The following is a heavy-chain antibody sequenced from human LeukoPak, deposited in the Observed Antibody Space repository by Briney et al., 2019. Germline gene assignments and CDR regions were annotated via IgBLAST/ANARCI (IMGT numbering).Heavy chain of an antibody. V-gene: IGHV3-33*01. CDR1: GFTFSSYG. CDR3: AGSHPGIAVAGADY. J-gene: IGHJ4*02. Sequence: GRSLRLSCAAFGFTFSSYGMHWVRQAPGKGMEWVAVIWYDGSNKYYADSVKGRFTISRDNSKNTLYLQMNSLRAEDTAVYYCAGSHPGIAVAGADYWGQGTLVTVSS. D-gene: IGHD6-19*01. CDR2: IWYDGSNK.